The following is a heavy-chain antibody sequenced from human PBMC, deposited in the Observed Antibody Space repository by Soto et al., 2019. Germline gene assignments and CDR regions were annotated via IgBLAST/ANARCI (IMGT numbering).Heavy chain of an antibody. V-gene: IGHV3-33*01. D-gene: IGHD3-10*01. CDR1: GFTFSSYG. CDR2: IWYDGSNK. Sequence: QVQLVESGGGVVQPGRSLRLSCAASGFTFSSYGMHWVRQAPGKGLEWVAVIWYDGSNKYYADSVKGRFTISRDNSKNTLYRQMNSLRAEDTAVYYCARDPPSYGSESPTPGDYWGQGTLVTVSS. J-gene: IGHJ4*02. CDR3: ARDPPSYGSESPTPGDY.